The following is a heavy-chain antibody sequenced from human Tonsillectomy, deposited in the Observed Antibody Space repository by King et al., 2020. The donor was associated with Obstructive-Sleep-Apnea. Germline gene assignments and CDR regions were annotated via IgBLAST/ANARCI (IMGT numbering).Heavy chain of an antibody. CDR3: ARDEFATIDY. CDR1: GFTFSSYA. Sequence: VQLVESGGGVVQPGRSLRLSCAASGFTFSSYAMHWVRPAPGKGLEWVAVISYDGSKKYYADSVKGRFTISRDNSKNTLYLQMNSLRAEDTAVYYCARDEFATIDYWGQGTLVTVSS. J-gene: IGHJ4*02. D-gene: IGHD5-12*01. V-gene: IGHV3-30-3*01. CDR2: ISYDGSKK.